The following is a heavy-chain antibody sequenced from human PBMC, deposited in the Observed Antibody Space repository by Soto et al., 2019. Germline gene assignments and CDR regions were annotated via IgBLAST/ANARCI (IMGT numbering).Heavy chain of an antibody. J-gene: IGHJ5*02. CDR1: GFSLSTSGMC. Sequence: GSGPTLVNPTQTLTLTCTFSGFSLSTSGMCVSWIRQPPGKALEWLALIDWDDDKYYSTSLKTRLTISKDTSKNQVVLTMTNMDPVDTATYYCARHEYYYGSGSYYSWFDPWGQGTLVTVSS. V-gene: IGHV2-70*01. CDR3: ARHEYYYGSGSYYSWFDP. D-gene: IGHD3-10*01. CDR2: IDWDDDK.